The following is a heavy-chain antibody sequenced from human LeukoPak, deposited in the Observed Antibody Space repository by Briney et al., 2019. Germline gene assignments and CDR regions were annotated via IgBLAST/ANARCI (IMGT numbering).Heavy chain of an antibody. CDR3: ARFVLGYDPNAFDI. J-gene: IGHJ3*02. CDR2: IYYSGST. D-gene: IGHD2-2*01. V-gene: IGHV4-59*01. Sequence: SETLSHTCTVSDDSITIYYYSWIRQPPGKGLEWIGYIYYSGSTNYNPSLKSRVTISVDTSKNQFSLKLASVTAADTAVYYCARFVLGYDPNAFDIWGQGTMVTVSS. CDR1: DDSITIYY.